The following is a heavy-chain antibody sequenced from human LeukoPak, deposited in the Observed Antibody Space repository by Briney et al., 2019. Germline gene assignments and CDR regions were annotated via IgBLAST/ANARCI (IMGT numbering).Heavy chain of an antibody. Sequence: SQTLSLTCAISGDSVSSNSAAWNWIRQSPSRGLEWLGRTYYRSKWYNDYAVSVKSRITINPDTSKNQFSLQLNSVTPEDTAVYYCARDPPYSGSYYRGWFDPWGQGTLVTVSS. V-gene: IGHV6-1*01. CDR1: GDSVSSNSAA. J-gene: IGHJ5*02. CDR3: ARDPPYSGSYYRGWFDP. D-gene: IGHD1-26*01. CDR2: TYYRSKWYN.